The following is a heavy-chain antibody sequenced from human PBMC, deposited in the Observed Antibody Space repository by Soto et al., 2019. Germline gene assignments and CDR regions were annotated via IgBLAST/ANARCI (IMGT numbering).Heavy chain of an antibody. CDR2: IRASGVTT. Sequence: PGGSLRLSCAGSGFGFSNYAMSWVRQTPTKGLEWVSTIRASGVTTFYAEYARGRFTISRDNSKDTLYLQMNSLTAEDTALYYCAKGAIGRLDYWGQGTQVTVSS. J-gene: IGHJ4*02. CDR1: GFGFSNYA. CDR3: AKGAIGRLDY. V-gene: IGHV3-23*01. D-gene: IGHD1-26*01.